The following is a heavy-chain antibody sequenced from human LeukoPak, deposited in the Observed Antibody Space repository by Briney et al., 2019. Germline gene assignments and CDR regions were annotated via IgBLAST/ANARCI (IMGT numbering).Heavy chain of an antibody. V-gene: IGHV4-59*01. D-gene: IGHD3-10*01. CDR2: IYYSGST. CDR1: GGSIRGYY. J-gene: IGHJ4*02. Sequence: SETLSLTCSVSGGSIRGYYWSWIRQPPGKGLEWIGHIYYSGSTNYNPSLKSRVTISIDTSKNQFSMKLSSVTAADTAMYYCTSHYGSGFDSWGQGTLVTVSS. CDR3: TSHYGSGFDS.